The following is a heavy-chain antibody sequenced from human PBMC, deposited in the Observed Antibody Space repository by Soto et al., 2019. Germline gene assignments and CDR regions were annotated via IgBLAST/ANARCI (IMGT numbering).Heavy chain of an antibody. D-gene: IGHD3-9*01. CDR2: IYYRGNT. J-gene: IGHJ4*02. CDR3: ARHQGYYDILAGYPTYDLEY. Sequence: SETLSLTCTVSGGSIGTYYWSWIRQPPGKGLEWIGYIYYRGNTNYNPSLKSRVTISLDTPKNQFSLKLSSVTAADTAVYYCARHQGYYDILAGYPTYDLEYWGQGILVT. V-gene: IGHV4-59*08. CDR1: GGSIGTYY.